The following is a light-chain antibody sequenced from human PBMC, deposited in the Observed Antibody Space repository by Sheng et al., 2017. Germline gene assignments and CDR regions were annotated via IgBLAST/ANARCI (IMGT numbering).Light chain of an antibody. V-gene: IGKV3D-15*03. CDR3: QQYNNRPPWT. J-gene: IGKJ1*01. Sequence: EIVMTQSPDTLSVSPGERATLSCRASQSISTNLAWYQQKPGQAPRLLIYGASIRATGIPARFSGSASGTEFTLTISILQSEDFAVYYCQQYNNRPPWTFGQGTKVEIK. CDR2: GAS. CDR1: QSISTN.